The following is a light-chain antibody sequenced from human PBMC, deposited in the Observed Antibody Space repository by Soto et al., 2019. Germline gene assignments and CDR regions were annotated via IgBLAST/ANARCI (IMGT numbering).Light chain of an antibody. V-gene: IGLV2-8*01. Sequence: QSVLTQPRSVSGSPGQSVTISCTGTSSDVGGYNYVSWYQQHPGKAPKLIIYEVSQRPSGVPDRFSGSKSGNTASLTVSGLQLEDEAYYYCSSFTGSDNPFGGGTKLTVL. CDR1: SSDVGGYNY. CDR2: EVS. CDR3: SSFTGSDNP. J-gene: IGLJ2*01.